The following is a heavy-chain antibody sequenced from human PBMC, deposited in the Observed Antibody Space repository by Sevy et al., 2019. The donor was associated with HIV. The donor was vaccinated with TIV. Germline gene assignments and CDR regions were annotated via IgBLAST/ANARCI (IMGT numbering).Heavy chain of an antibody. Sequence: GGSLRLSCAASGFTFSSYAMSWVRQAPGKGLEWVSAIGGSGGSTYYADSVKGRFTISRDKSKNTMYLQMNSLRAEDTAVYYCAKDPPAWDSSGYYVSWGQGTLVTVSS. J-gene: IGHJ4*02. V-gene: IGHV3-23*01. CDR2: IGGSGGST. CDR1: GFTFSSYA. CDR3: AKDPPAWDSSGYYVS. D-gene: IGHD3-22*01.